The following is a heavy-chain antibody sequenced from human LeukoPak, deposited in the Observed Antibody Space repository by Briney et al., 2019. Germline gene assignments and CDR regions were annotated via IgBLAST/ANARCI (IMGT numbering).Heavy chain of an antibody. Sequence: GGSLRLSCAASGFTFTNAWMSWVRQAPGKGLEWVGRIKSKTDGGTTDYAAPVKGRFTISRDDSKNTLYLQMNSLETEYTAVYYCTNTVVVVASTGFDYWGQGTLVTVSS. D-gene: IGHD2-15*01. CDR2: IKSKTDGGTT. CDR3: TNTVVVVASTGFDY. J-gene: IGHJ4*02. CDR1: GFTFTNAW. V-gene: IGHV3-15*01.